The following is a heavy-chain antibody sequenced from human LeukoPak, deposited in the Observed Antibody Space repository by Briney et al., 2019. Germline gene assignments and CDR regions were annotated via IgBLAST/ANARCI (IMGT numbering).Heavy chain of an antibody. V-gene: IGHV3-74*01. J-gene: IGHJ6*03. CDR2: INSDGSST. CDR1: GFTFSSYW. CDR3: ARGRGSSSWYVGNYYYYMDV. Sequence: PGGSLRLSCAASGFTFSSYWMHWVRQAPGKGLVWVSRINSDGSSTSYADSVKGRFTISRDNAKNSLYLQMNSLRAEDTAVYYCARGRGSSSWYVGNYYYYMDVWGKGTTVTVSS. D-gene: IGHD6-13*01.